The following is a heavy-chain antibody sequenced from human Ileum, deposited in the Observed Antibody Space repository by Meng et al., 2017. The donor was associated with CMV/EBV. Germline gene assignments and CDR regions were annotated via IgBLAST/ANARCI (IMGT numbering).Heavy chain of an antibody. J-gene: IGHJ4*02. Sequence: GGSLRLSCAASGFTFSNSAMSWVRQAPGKGLEWVSTITGIAGNTYFDTYYADSVKGRFTISRDNAKNSLYLQMNSLRAEDTAVYYCARSPDGFDYWGQGTLVTVSS. V-gene: IGHV3-23*01. CDR1: GFTFSNSA. D-gene: IGHD1-26*01. CDR2: ITGIAGNTYFDT. CDR3: ARSPDGFDY.